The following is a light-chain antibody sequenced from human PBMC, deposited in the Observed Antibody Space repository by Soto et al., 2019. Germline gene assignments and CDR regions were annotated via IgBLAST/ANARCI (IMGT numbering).Light chain of an antibody. Sequence: QSVLTQPASVSGSPGRSITITCTGTTSDIGSYNFISWYQHLPGKAPKLILYDVSDRPSGVSNRFSGSKSGNTASLTISGLQAEDEADYYCSSYSATSTLVVFGGGTKLTVL. CDR1: TSDIGSYNF. V-gene: IGLV2-14*03. CDR3: SSYSATSTLVV. CDR2: DVS. J-gene: IGLJ2*01.